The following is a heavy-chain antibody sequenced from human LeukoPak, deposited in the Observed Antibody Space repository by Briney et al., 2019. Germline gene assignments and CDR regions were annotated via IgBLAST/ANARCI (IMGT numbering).Heavy chain of an antibody. CDR2: IIPIRGIA. J-gene: IGHJ6*02. CDR1: GGTFSSYA. CDR3: ARRPQGDYGMDV. V-gene: IGHV1-69*04. Sequence: SVKVSCKASGGTFSSYAISWVRQAPGQGLEWMGRIIPIRGIANYAQKFQGRVTITADKSTSTAYMELSSLRSEDTAVYYCARRPQGDYGMDVWGQGTTVTVSS.